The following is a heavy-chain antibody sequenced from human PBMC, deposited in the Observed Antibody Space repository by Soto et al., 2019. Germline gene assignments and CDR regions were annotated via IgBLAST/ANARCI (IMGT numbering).Heavy chain of an antibody. CDR3: ARDARYASSSYGFDV. D-gene: IGHD6-13*01. V-gene: IGHV3-11*01. CDR1: GFTFSDYY. J-gene: IGHJ6*02. Sequence: QVQLVESGGGLVKPGGALRLSCVASGFTFSDYYMSWIRQAPGKGLEWVSYISNSGHAIYYADSVKGRFTVSRDNSNNSRSLQMDSLRADYTAIYYCARDARYASSSYGFDVWGQGTTVSVSS. CDR2: ISNSGHAI.